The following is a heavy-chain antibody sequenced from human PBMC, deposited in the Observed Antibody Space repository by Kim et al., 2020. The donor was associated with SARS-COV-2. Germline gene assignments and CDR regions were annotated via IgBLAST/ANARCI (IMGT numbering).Heavy chain of an antibody. V-gene: IGHV4-31*02. D-gene: IGHD1-1*01. J-gene: IGHJ4*02. CDR3: ARVILYNWNDVQGYYFDY. Sequence: KSRVTISVDTSKNQFSLKLSSVTAADTAVYYCARVILYNWNDVQGYYFDYWGQGTLVTVSS.